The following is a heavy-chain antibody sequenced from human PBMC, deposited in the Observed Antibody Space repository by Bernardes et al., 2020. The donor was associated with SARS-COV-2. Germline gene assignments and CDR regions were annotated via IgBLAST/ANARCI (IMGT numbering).Heavy chain of an antibody. CDR1: GYSFSSYA. CDR3: ARSRDYGDFGGILRGYYFDY. CDR2: ISGSAGST. V-gene: IGHV3-23*01. J-gene: IGHJ4*02. D-gene: IGHD4-17*01. Sequence: GGSLRLSCAASGYSFSSYAITWVRQAPGKGLEWVSAISGSAGSTYYADSLKGRFTISRDNSKNTLYLQMNSLRAEDTAVYYCARSRDYGDFGGILRGYYFDYWGQGTLVTVSS.